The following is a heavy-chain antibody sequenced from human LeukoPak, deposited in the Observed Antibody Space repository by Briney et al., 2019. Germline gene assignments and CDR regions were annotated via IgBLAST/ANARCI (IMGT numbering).Heavy chain of an antibody. CDR2: MNPNSGNT. J-gene: IGHJ3*02. V-gene: IGHV1-8*01. D-gene: IGHD2-2*01. CDR1: GYTFTSYD. CDR3: ARGTLVPAAIWYPLDI. Sequence: ASVKVSCKASGYTFTSYDINWVRQATGQGLEWMGWMNPNSGNTGYAQKFQGRVTMTRNTSISTAYMELSSLRSEDTAVYYCARGTLVPAAIWYPLDIWGQGTMVTVSS.